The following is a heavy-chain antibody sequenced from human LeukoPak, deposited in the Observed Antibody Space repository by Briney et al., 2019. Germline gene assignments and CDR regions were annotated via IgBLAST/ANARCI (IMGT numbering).Heavy chain of an antibody. V-gene: IGHV3-66*02. CDR3: ARERGTMVRGVRRTYNWFDP. CDR2: IYSGGST. J-gene: IGHJ5*02. Sequence: GGSLRLSCAASGFTVSSNYMSWVRQAPGKGLEWVSVIYSGGSTYYADSVKGRFTISRDNSKNTLYLQMNSLRAEDTAVYYCARERGTMVRGVRRTYNWFDPWGQGTLVSVSS. CDR1: GFTVSSNY. D-gene: IGHD3-10*01.